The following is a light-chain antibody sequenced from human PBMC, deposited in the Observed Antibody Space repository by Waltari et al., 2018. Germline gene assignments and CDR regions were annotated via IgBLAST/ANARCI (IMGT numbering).Light chain of an antibody. J-gene: IGKJ1*01. CDR2: WVS. CDR1: QSVLYSSNNKNY. V-gene: IGKV4-1*01. Sequence: DIVMNQSPEFLAVPLGERTTINCKSSQSVLYSSNNKNYLAWYQQKPGQPPKLLIHWVSNRESGVPDRFSGSGSCTDFTLTISSLQAEDVAVYYCQQYYAVRRTFGQGTKVEV. CDR3: QQYYAVRRT.